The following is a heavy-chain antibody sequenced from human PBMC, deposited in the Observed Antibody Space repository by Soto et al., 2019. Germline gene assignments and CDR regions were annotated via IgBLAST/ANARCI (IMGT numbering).Heavy chain of an antibody. CDR3: ARDQGGGGFGDSYGMDV. V-gene: IGHV1-69*01. CDR1: GGTFSSYA. D-gene: IGHD3-10*01. J-gene: IGHJ6*02. Sequence: QVQLVQSGAEVKKPGSSVKVSCKASGGTFSSYAISWVRQAPGQGLEWMGGIIPIFDTANYAQKFQGRVTITADESTSTAYMELSSLRSEDTAVYYCARDQGGGGFGDSYGMDVWGQGTTVTVSS. CDR2: IIPIFDTA.